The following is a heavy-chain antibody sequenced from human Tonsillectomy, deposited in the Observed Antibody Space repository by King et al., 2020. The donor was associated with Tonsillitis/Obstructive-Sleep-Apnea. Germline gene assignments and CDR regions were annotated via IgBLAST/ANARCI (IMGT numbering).Heavy chain of an antibody. CDR2: IYPDDSDT. Sequence: QLVQSGAEVKKPGESLKISCKGSGYSFTSYWIGWVRQIPGKGLEWMGIIYPDDSDTRYSPSFQGQVTISADKSISTAYLQWSSLKASDTAMYYCARRGYCSSTSCTKEGYYYGMDVWGQGTTVTVSS. CDR1: GYSFTSYW. D-gene: IGHD2-2*01. CDR3: ARRGYCSSTSCTKEGYYYGMDV. V-gene: IGHV5-51*03. J-gene: IGHJ6*02.